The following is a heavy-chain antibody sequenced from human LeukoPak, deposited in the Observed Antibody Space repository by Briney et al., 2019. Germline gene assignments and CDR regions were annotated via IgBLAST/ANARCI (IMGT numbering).Heavy chain of an antibody. Sequence: PGGSLRLSCAASGFTFSSYCMDWVRQTPGKGLEWVSSITTSSSYIYYADSVKGRFTISRDNAKNSLYLQMNSLRAEDTAVYYCARDLGGYSYGSHFDYWGQGTLVTVSS. D-gene: IGHD5-18*01. J-gene: IGHJ4*02. CDR3: ARDLGGYSYGSHFDY. CDR1: GFTFSSYC. V-gene: IGHV3-21*01. CDR2: ITTSSSYI.